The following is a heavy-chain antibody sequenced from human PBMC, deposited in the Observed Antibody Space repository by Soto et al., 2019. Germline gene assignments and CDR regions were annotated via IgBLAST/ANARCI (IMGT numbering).Heavy chain of an antibody. CDR1: GFSLSTSGVG. J-gene: IGHJ4*02. CDR2: IYWDDDK. D-gene: IGHD3-22*01. Sequence: QITLKESGPTLVKPTQTLTLTCTFSGFSLSTSGVGVGWIRQPPGKALEWLALIYWDDDKRYSPSLKSRLTITNDTSKNQVVLTMTNMDPVDTATYYCAHAQPNYYDSSGYSRYFDYWGQGTLVTVSS. CDR3: AHAQPNYYDSSGYSRYFDY. V-gene: IGHV2-5*02.